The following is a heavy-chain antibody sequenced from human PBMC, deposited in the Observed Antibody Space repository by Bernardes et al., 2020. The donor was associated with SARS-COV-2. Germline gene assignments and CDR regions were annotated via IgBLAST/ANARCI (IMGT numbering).Heavy chain of an antibody. CDR3: ARSGSGWDFGN. V-gene: IGHV4-59*01. Sequence: SETLSLTCSVSGGSIRSYYWSWIRQPPGKGLEGIGYIYYSGSTSSNPSLKSRVTISVDTSENRFSLRLSSVTAADTAVYYCARSGSGWDFGNWGQGTLVTVSS. CDR1: GGSIRSYY. D-gene: IGHD6-19*01. CDR2: IYYSGST. J-gene: IGHJ4*02.